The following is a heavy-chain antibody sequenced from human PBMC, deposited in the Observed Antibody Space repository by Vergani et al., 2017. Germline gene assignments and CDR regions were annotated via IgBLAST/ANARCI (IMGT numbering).Heavy chain of an antibody. J-gene: IGHJ4*02. D-gene: IGHD2-15*01. CDR1: GYSFSNNW. Sequence: EVQLVQSGAEVKKPGESLKISCKGSGYSFSNNWIAWVRQRAGGGGGGRGITDPGDSDTRYSPSFQGQVTISADKSSGTAYLQWSSLKASDTAMYYCARLNDIVVVKYYFDYWGQGTLVTVSS. CDR3: ARLNDIVVVKYYFDY. V-gene: IGHV5-51*01. CDR2: TDPGDSDT.